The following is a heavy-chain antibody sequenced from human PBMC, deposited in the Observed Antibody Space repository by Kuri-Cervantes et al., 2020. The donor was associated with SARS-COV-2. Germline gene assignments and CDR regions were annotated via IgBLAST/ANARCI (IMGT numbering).Heavy chain of an antibody. Sequence: ASVKVSCKASGYTFTGYYMHWVRQAPGQGLEWMGWINPNSGGTNYAQKFQGWVAMTRDTSISTVYMELSRLRSDDKAVYYCARSTPLRRLVVISRGGAFDIWGQGTMVTVSS. V-gene: IGHV1-2*04. D-gene: IGHD3-22*01. CDR2: INPNSGGT. CDR3: ARSTPLRRLVVISRGGAFDI. J-gene: IGHJ3*02. CDR1: GYTFTGYY.